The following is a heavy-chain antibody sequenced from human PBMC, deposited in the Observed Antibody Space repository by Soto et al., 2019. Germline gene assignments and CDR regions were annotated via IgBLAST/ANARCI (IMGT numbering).Heavy chain of an antibody. V-gene: IGHV3-30*14. CDR2: ISYDATRQ. Sequence: QVQLVESGGGVVQPGRSLRLSCAASGFTFSDFAMSWVRQAPGKGLEWVAVISYDATRQPYAHAVEGRFTISRDWNTLYLQLSGLRSDDTAVYYCARGRGFGIGLNDYFDYWGQGALVTVSS. D-gene: IGHD6-19*01. CDR1: GFTFSDFA. CDR3: ARGRGFGIGLNDYFDY. J-gene: IGHJ4*02.